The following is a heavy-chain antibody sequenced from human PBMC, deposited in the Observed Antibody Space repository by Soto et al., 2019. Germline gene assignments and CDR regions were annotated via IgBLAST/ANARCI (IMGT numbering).Heavy chain of an antibody. Sequence: GESLKISCKCSGYSFTSYGIGWVRQMPGKGLEWMGIIYPGDSDTRYSPSFQGQVTISADKSISTAYLQWSSLKASDTAMYYCATVTTSRDYYYGMDVWGQGTTVTVSS. CDR2: IYPGDSDT. J-gene: IGHJ6*02. CDR3: ATVTTSRDYYYGMDV. D-gene: IGHD4-4*01. V-gene: IGHV5-51*01. CDR1: GYSFTSYG.